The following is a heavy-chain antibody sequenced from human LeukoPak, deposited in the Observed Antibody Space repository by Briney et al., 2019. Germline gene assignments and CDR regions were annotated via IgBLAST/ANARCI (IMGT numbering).Heavy chain of an antibody. CDR1: GYTFTGYY. V-gene: IGHV1-69*05. D-gene: IGHD5-18*01. Sequence: ASVKVSCKASGYTFTGYYMHWVRQAPGQGLEWMGRIIPIFGTANYAQKFQGRVTITTDESTSTAYMELSSLRSEDTAVYYCAREDTATHPWGQGTLVTVSS. CDR2: IIPIFGTA. CDR3: AREDTATHP. J-gene: IGHJ5*02.